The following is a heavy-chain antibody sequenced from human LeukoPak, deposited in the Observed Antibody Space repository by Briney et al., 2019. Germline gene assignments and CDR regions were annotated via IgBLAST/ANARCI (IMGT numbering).Heavy chain of an antibody. CDR2: IYYSGST. J-gene: IGHJ3*02. D-gene: IGHD3-3*01. CDR1: GGSISNSSYS. Sequence: PSETLSLTCIVSGGSISNSSYSWAWIRQPPGKGLEWIGSIYYSGSTYYNPSLKSRVTISVDTSKNQFSLKLSSVTAADTAVYYCARDPSAIFGVVNTAPAFDIWGQGTMVTVSS. CDR3: ARDPSAIFGVVNTAPAFDI. V-gene: IGHV4-39*07.